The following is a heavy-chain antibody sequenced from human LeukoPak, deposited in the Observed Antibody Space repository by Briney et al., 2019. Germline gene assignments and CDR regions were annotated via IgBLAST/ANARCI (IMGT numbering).Heavy chain of an antibody. D-gene: IGHD3-10*01. J-gene: IGHJ4*02. Sequence: SETLSLTCAVYGGSFSGYYWSWIRQPPGKGLEWIGEINHSGSTNYNPSLKSRVTISVDTSKNQFSLKLSSATAADTAVYYCARGFSYYYGSGSLANYWGQGTLVTVSS. CDR1: GGSFSGYY. CDR3: ARGFSYYYGSGSLANY. V-gene: IGHV4-34*01. CDR2: INHSGST.